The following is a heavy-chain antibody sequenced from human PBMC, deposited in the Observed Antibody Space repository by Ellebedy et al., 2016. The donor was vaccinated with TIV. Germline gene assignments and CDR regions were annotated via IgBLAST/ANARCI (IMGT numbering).Heavy chain of an antibody. CDR3: AKGRRGSGWRLDY. Sequence: GESLKISCAASGFTFSSDAMSWVRQAPGKGLEWGSAIIGSGGSTYYADSVKGRFTISRDNSKNTLYLQMNSLRAEDTAVYYCAKGRRGSGWRLDYWGQGTLVTVSS. D-gene: IGHD6-19*01. V-gene: IGHV3-23*01. J-gene: IGHJ4*02. CDR1: GFTFSSDA. CDR2: IIGSGGST.